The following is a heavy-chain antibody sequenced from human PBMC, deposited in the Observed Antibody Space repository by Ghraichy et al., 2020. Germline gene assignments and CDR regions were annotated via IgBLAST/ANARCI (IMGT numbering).Heavy chain of an antibody. D-gene: IGHD3-10*01. CDR2: IGGSGGTT. CDR1: GFTFNNYV. V-gene: IGHV3-23*01. Sequence: ETLSLTCAASGFTFNNYVMGWVHQAPGKGLEWVSAIGGSGGTTYYAISVKGRSTISRDNSKNTLYLQMNSLRAEDTAVYYCAKYGSGGYYFDYWGQGTLVTVSS. J-gene: IGHJ4*02. CDR3: AKYGSGGYYFDY.